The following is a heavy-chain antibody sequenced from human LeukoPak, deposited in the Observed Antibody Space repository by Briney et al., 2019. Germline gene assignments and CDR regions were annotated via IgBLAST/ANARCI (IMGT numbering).Heavy chain of an antibody. J-gene: IGHJ4*02. V-gene: IGHV3-30*03. CDR2: ISYDGSNK. D-gene: IGHD1-14*01. CDR1: GFTFSSYG. Sequence: GGSLRLSCAASGFTFSSYGMHGVRQAPGKGLAWAAVISYDGSNKYYADSVKGRFTISRDNSKHTMYLQMNSLRAEDTAVYYCARSELDTVDYWGQGTLVTVSS. CDR3: ARSELDTVDY.